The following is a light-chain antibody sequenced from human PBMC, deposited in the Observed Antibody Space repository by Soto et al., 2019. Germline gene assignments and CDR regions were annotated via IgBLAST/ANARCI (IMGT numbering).Light chain of an antibody. Sequence: EIVMTQSPATLSVSPGGSATLSCSASQSVTLDLAWYQQRPGQAPRLLIYAASTRATGVPARFSGSGSGTEFTLTISSLESEDFAVYYCQQYNHLESFGGGTKVDIK. J-gene: IGKJ4*01. CDR3: QQYNHLES. CDR1: QSVTLD. CDR2: AAS. V-gene: IGKV3-15*01.